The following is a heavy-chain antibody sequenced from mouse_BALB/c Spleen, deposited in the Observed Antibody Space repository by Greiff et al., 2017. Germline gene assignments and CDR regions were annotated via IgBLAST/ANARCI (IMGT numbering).Heavy chain of an antibody. V-gene: IGHV3-6*02. CDR3: ASHYYYGSSFSAMDY. CDR1: GYSITSGYY. CDR2: ISYDGSN. Sequence: EVKLQESGPGLVKPSQSLSLTCSVTGYSITSGYYWNWLRQFPGNKLEWMGYISYDGSNNYNPSLKNRISITRDTSKNQFFLKLNSVTTEDTATYYCASHYYYGSSFSAMDYWGQGTSVTVSA. J-gene: IGHJ4*01. D-gene: IGHD1-1*01.